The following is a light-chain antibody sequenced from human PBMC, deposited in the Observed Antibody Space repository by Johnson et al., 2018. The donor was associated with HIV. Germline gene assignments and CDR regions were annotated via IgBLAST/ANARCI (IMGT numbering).Light chain of an antibody. CDR3: GTWDSSLSAPV. J-gene: IGLJ1*01. CDR1: SSNIGNNY. V-gene: IGLV1-51*01. CDR2: DNN. Sequence: QSVLTQPPSVSAAPGQKVTISCSGSSSNIGNNYVSWYKQFPGTAPKLLIYDNNKRPSGIPDRFSGSKSGTSATLGITGLQTGDEADYYCGTWDSSLSAPVFGTGTKVTVL.